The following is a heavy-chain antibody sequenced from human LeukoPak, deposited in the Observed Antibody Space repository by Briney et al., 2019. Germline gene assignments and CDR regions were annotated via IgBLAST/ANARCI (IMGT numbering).Heavy chain of an antibody. J-gene: IGHJ4*02. CDR1: GYTFTGYY. D-gene: IGHD5-12*01. V-gene: IGHV1-2*02. CDR3: ASVGPGRYSGYDNLYDY. Sequence: GASVRVSCKASGYTFTGYYMHWVRQAPGQGLEWMGWINPNSGGTNYAQKFQGRVTMTRDTSISTAYMELSRLRPDDTAVYYCASVGPGRYSGYDNLYDYWGQGTLVTVSS. CDR2: INPNSGGT.